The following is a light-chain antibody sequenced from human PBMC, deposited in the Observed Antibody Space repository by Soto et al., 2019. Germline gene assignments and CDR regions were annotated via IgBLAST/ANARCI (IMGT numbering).Light chain of an antibody. V-gene: IGKV2-28*01. CDR1: QSLLHSNGYNY. CDR3: MQRIEFPLT. J-gene: IGKJ1*01. CDR2: LGS. Sequence: DIVMTQSPLSLPVTPGEPASISCRSSQSLLHSNGYNYLDWYLQKPGQSPQLLIYLGSNRASGVPDRFSGSGSGTDFTLKISRVEAEDVGVYYCMQRIEFPLTFGQGTKVDIK.